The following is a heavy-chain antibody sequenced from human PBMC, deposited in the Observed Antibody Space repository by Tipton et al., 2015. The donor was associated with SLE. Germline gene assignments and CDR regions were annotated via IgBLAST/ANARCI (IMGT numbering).Heavy chain of an antibody. CDR1: GFTFSSYE. CDR3: ARARGSGSYYPDY. Sequence: SLRLSCAASGFTFSSYEMNWVRQAPGKGLEWVSSISSSSSYIYYADSVKGRFTISRDNAKNSLYLQMNSLRAEDTAVYYCARARGSGSYYPDYWGQGTLVTVSS. V-gene: IGHV3-21*03. D-gene: IGHD1-26*01. J-gene: IGHJ4*02. CDR2: ISSSSSYI.